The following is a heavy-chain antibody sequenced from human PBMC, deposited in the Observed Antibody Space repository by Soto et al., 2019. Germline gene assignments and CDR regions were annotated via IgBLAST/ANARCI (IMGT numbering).Heavy chain of an antibody. CDR3: AKDFIQQGLPHFDY. V-gene: IGHV3-30*18. CDR2: ISYDGSNK. CDR1: GFTFSSYG. D-gene: IGHD6-19*01. J-gene: IGHJ4*02. Sequence: QVQLVESGGGVVQPGRSLRLSCAASGFTFSSYGMHWVRQAPGKGLEWVAVISYDGSNKYYADSVKGRFTISRDNSKNPLSLKINSLRAEDTAMYYWAKDFIQQGLPHFDYGGQGPPVIVSS.